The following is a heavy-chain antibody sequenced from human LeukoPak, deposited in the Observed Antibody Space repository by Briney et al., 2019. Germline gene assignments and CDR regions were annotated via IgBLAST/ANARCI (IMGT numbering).Heavy chain of an antibody. CDR3: ANPLGYEPTYFDY. Sequence: PGGSLRLSCAASGFTFSSYGMHWVRQAPGKGLEWVAFIRYDGSNKYYADSVKGRFTISRDNSRNTLYLQMNSLRAEDTAVYYCANPLGYEPTYFDYWGQGTLVTVSS. J-gene: IGHJ4*02. D-gene: IGHD1-1*01. CDR1: GFTFSSYG. CDR2: IRYDGSNK. V-gene: IGHV3-30*02.